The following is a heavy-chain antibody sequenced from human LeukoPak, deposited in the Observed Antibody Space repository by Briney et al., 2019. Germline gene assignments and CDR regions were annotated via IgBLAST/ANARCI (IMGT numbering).Heavy chain of an antibody. CDR2: IYYSGST. CDR1: GDSISSSSYY. Sequence: SETLTLTCTVSGDSISSSSYYWVWIRQPPGKGLEWIGTIYYSGSTYYNPSLKSRVTISVDTSKNQFSLKLSSVTASDTAVYYCARRFAPSRNDAFDISGHRTMVTVSS. D-gene: IGHD3-10*01. J-gene: IGHJ3*02. V-gene: IGHV4-39*01. CDR3: ARRFAPSRNDAFDI.